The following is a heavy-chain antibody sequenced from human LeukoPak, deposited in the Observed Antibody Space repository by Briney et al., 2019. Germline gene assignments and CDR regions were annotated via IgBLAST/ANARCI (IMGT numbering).Heavy chain of an antibody. J-gene: IGHJ4*02. Sequence: GASVKVSCKVSGYTLTELSMHRVRQAPGKGLEWMGGFDPEDGETIYAQKFQGRVTMTEDTSTDTAYMELSSLRSEDTAVYYCATDPGAAAGTSDYWGQGTLVTVSS. CDR2: FDPEDGET. V-gene: IGHV1-24*01. D-gene: IGHD6-13*01. CDR1: GYTLTELS. CDR3: ATDPGAAAGTSDY.